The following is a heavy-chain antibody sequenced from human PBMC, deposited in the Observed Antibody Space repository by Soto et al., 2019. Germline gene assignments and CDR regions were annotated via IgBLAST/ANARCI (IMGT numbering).Heavy chain of an antibody. V-gene: IGHV2-5*01. CDR2: IYWNDDK. CDR3: AHRPNWGINGLGA. Sequence: SGPTLVNTTQTLTLTCTLSGFSLNTAGGGVVWIRQPPGKALEWLALIYWNDDKRYSPSLNNRLTITKDTSRNQVVLTMTNVAPDDTGTYYCAHRPNWGINGLGAWGQGTTVTVSS. J-gene: IGHJ6*02. CDR1: GFSLNTAGGG. D-gene: IGHD7-27*01.